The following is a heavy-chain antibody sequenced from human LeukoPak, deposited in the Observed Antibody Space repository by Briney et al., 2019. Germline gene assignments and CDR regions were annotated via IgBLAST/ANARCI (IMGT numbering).Heavy chain of an antibody. Sequence: SETLSLTCTVSGGSISSYYWSWIRQPPGKGLEWIGYIYYSGSTNYNPSLKSRVTISVDTSKNQFSLKLSSVTAADTAVYYCAFTYYYGSGSMGYFDYWGQGTLVTVSS. CDR1: GGSISSYY. CDR2: IYYSGST. D-gene: IGHD3-10*01. J-gene: IGHJ4*02. V-gene: IGHV4-59*08. CDR3: AFTYYYGSGSMGYFDY.